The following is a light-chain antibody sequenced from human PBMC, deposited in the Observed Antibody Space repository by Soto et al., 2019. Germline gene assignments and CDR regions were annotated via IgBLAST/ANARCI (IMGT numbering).Light chain of an antibody. CDR1: QSVSNN. J-gene: IGKJ2*01. CDR3: QQYDNWPYT. CDR2: GAS. Sequence: EIVMTHSAATLSVSPGERATLSCRASQSVSNNLAWYQQKPGQAPRLLIYGASTRATAIPARFSGSGSGTEFTLTISSLQSEDFAVYFCQQYDNWPYTFGQGTKVDIK. V-gene: IGKV3-15*01.